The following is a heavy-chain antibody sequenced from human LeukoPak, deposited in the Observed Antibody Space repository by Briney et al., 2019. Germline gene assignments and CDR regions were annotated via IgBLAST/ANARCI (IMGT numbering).Heavy chain of an antibody. Sequence: GASVKVPCKASGYTFTSYGISWVRRAPGEGLEWMGWISAYNGNTNYAQKLQGRVTMTTDTSTSTAYMELRSLRSDDTAVYYCARTLWFGELLRYNYYYYMDVWGKGTTVTISS. D-gene: IGHD3-10*01. V-gene: IGHV1-18*01. J-gene: IGHJ6*03. CDR1: GYTFTSYG. CDR2: ISAYNGNT. CDR3: ARTLWFGELLRYNYYYYMDV.